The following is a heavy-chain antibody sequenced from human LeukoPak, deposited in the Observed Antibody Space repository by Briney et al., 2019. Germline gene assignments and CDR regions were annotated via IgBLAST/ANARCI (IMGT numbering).Heavy chain of an antibody. CDR1: GGSISSYY. CDR2: IYYSGST. D-gene: IGHD6-19*01. Sequence: SETLSLTCTVSGGSISSYYWSWIRQPPGKGLEWIGYIYYSGSTNYNPSLKSRVTISVDTSKNQFSLKLSSVTAADTAVYYCARGSRLAGTSHTVDVWGKGTTVTVSS. J-gene: IGHJ6*04. CDR3: ARGSRLAGTSHTVDV. V-gene: IGHV4-59*12.